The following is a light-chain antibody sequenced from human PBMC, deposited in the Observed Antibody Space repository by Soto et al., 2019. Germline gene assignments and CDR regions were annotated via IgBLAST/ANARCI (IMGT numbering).Light chain of an antibody. Sequence: IPMTQSPSSVSASIGETVTLTCRASHDVRTWLAWYQQIPGRAPKLLIHAASKLQSGVPSRFSGSGSLTDFTLTISNLQPDDLGTYYCLQVNDMPLTFGPGTRVDLK. CDR3: LQVNDMPLT. J-gene: IGKJ3*01. CDR2: AAS. CDR1: HDVRTW. V-gene: IGKV1-12*01.